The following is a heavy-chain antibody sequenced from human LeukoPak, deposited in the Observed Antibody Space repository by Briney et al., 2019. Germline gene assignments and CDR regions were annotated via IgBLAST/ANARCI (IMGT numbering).Heavy chain of an antibody. CDR3: AGLLGWPLDY. CDR2: IWYDGNKE. V-gene: IGHV3-33*01. CDR1: GFTFNSYD. Sequence: AGGSLRLSCATSGFTFNSYDMHWVRQAPGKGLEWVAVIWYDGNKEYYADSVKGRFTISRDSSKNTLYLQMNSLRAEDTAVYYCAGLLGWPLDYWGQGTLVTVSS. J-gene: IGHJ4*02. D-gene: IGHD2-15*01.